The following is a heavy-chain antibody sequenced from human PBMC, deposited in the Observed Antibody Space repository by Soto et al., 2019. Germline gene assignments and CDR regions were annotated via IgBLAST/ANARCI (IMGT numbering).Heavy chain of an antibody. D-gene: IGHD3-22*01. Sequence: VASVKVSCKASGGTFSSYAISWVRQAPGQGLEWMGGIIPIFGTANYAQKFQGRVTITADESTSTAYMELSSLRSEDTAVYYCARFPFGYDSSGYFDYWGQGTLVTVSS. CDR1: GGTFSSYA. CDR2: IIPIFGTA. V-gene: IGHV1-69*13. J-gene: IGHJ4*02. CDR3: ARFPFGYDSSGYFDY.